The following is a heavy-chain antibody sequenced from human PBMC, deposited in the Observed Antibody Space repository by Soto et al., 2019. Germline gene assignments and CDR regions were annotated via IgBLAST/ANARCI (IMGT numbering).Heavy chain of an antibody. CDR1: GFTFSSYS. CDR3: AKDLYYYDSSGYYLFDY. J-gene: IGHJ4*02. CDR2: ISGSGGST. D-gene: IGHD3-22*01. Sequence: GGSLRLSCAASGFTFSSYSMNWVRQAPGKGLEWVSAISGSGGSTYYADSAKGRFTISRDNSKNTLFLQMNSLRAEDTAVYYCAKDLYYYDSSGYYLFDYWGQGTLVTVSS. V-gene: IGHV3-23*01.